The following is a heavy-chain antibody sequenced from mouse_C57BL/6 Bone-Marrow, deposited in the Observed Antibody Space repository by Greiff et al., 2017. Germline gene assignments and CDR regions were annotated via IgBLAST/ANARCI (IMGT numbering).Heavy chain of an antibody. CDR2: IYPGGGYT. D-gene: IGHD2-2*01. CDR3: ARWGLRRGSWFAY. Sequence: QVQLQQSGAELVRPGTSVKMSCKASGYTFTNYWIGWAKQRPGHGLEWIGDIYPGGGYTNYNEKFKGKATLTADKSSGTAYMQFSSLTSEDSAIYYCARWGLRRGSWFAYWGQGTLVTVSA. V-gene: IGHV1-63*01. J-gene: IGHJ3*01. CDR1: GYTFTNYW.